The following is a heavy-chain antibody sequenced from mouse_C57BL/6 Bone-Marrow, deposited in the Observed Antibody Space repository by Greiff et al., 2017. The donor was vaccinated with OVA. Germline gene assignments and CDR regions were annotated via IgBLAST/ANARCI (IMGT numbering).Heavy chain of an antibody. Sequence: EVQLVESGGGLVQPKGSLKLSCAASGFSFNTYAMNWVRQAPGKGLEWVARIRSKSNNYATYYADSVKDRFTISRDDSESMLYLQMNNLKTEDTAMYYCVRHEGYDGYFWFAYWGQGTLVTVSA. CDR2: IRSKSNNYAT. CDR3: VRHEGYDGYFWFAY. V-gene: IGHV10-1*01. CDR1: GFSFNTYA. J-gene: IGHJ3*01. D-gene: IGHD2-3*01.